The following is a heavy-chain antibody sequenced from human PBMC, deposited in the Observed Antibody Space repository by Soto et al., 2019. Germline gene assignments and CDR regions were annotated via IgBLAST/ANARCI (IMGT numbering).Heavy chain of an antibody. D-gene: IGHD5-12*01. J-gene: IGHJ4*02. Sequence: GGSLRLSCAASGFTFGNYGMHWVRQAPGKGLEWVAVIWFDGNKQHYADSVKGRFTISRDNSKNTLYLQMNSLRAEDTAVYYCAKAGYSGYYFDYWGQGTLVTVSS. CDR2: IWFDGNKQ. V-gene: IGHV3-33*06. CDR3: AKAGYSGYYFDY. CDR1: GFTFGNYG.